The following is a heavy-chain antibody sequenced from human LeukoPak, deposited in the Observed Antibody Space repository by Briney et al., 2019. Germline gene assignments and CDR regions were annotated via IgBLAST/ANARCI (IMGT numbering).Heavy chain of an antibody. CDR1: GFTFSDYY. Sequence: GGSLRLSCAASGFTFSDYYMSWIRQDPGKGLEWVSYISSSSSYTNYADSVKGRFTISRDNAKNSLYLQMNSLRAEDTAVYYCARVGPEVRGVITQIFDYWGQGTLVTVSS. V-gene: IGHV3-11*03. CDR2: ISSSSSYT. D-gene: IGHD3-10*01. CDR3: ARVGPEVRGVITQIFDY. J-gene: IGHJ4*02.